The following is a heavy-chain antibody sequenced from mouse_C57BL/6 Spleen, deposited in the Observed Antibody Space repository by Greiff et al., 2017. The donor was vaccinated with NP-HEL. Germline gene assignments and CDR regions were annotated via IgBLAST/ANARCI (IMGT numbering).Heavy chain of an antibody. J-gene: IGHJ1*03. Sequence: QVQLQQPGAELVMPGASVKLSCKASGYTFTSYWMHWVKQRPGQGLEWIGEIDPSDSYTNYNQKFKGKSTLTVDKSSSTAYMQLSSLPSEDSAVYDWARRVNYYWYFEGWGTGTTVTVAA. CDR1: GYTFTSYW. CDR3: ARRVNYYWYFEG. CDR2: IDPSDSYT. D-gene: IGHD1-1*02. V-gene: IGHV1-69*01.